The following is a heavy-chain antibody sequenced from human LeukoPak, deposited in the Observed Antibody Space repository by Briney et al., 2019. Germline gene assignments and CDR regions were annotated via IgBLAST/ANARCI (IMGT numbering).Heavy chain of an antibody. CDR1: GFTFDDYG. D-gene: IGHD3-16*01. Sequence: GGSLRLSCAASGFTFDDYGMSWVRQVPGKGLEWVSGINWNGDTTGYVDSVKGRFTVARDNDKNSLYLQMNSLRVEDTALYYCARGGLGSGPLEYWGQGTLVTVSS. CDR3: ARGGLGSGPLEY. J-gene: IGHJ4*02. V-gene: IGHV3-20*04. CDR2: INWNGDTT.